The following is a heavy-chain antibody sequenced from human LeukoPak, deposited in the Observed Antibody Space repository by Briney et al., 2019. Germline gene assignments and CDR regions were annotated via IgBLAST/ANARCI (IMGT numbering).Heavy chain of an antibody. CDR3: ARAGRSSYGYPYYYGMDV. Sequence: GASVKVSCKASGGTFSSYAISWVRQAPGQGLEWMGRIIPILGIANYAQKFQGRVTITADKSTSTAYMELSSLRSEDTAVYYCARAGRSSYGYPYYYGMDVWGQGTTVTVSS. CDR1: GGTFSSYA. D-gene: IGHD5-18*01. V-gene: IGHV1-69*04. J-gene: IGHJ6*02. CDR2: IIPILGIA.